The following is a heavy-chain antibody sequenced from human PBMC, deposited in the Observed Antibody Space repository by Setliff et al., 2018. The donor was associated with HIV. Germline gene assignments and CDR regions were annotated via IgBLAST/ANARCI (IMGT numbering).Heavy chain of an antibody. J-gene: IGHJ4*02. V-gene: IGHV4-34*01. CDR1: GGSFSGYY. CDR2: INHSGRT. D-gene: IGHD5-12*01. CDR3: ARMYSGYDWSPAGARARYFDY. Sequence: SETLSLTCAVYGGSFSGYYWSWIRQAPGKGLEWIGEINHSGRTKYNPSLKSRVTLSVDTSKNQFSLKLSSVTAADTAVYYCARMYSGYDWSPAGARARYFDYWGQGTLVTVSS.